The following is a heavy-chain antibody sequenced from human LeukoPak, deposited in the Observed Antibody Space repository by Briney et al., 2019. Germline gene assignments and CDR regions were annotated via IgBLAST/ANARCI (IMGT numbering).Heavy chain of an antibody. CDR2: ISSSSSYI. Sequence: PGGSLRLSCAASGFTFSSYSMNWVRQAPGKGLEWVSSISSSSSYIYYADSVKGRFTISRDNAKNSLYLQMNSLRAEDTAVYYCARDEIAAAGAFDIWGQGTMVTVSS. V-gene: IGHV3-21*01. D-gene: IGHD6-13*01. CDR1: GFTFSSYS. CDR3: ARDEIAAAGAFDI. J-gene: IGHJ3*02.